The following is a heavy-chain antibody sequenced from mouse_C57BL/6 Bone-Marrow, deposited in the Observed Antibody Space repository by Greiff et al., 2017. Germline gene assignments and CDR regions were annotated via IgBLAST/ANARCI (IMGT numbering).Heavy chain of an antibody. D-gene: IGHD1-1*01. CDR3: ARGGITTVVPYYYAMDY. CDR1: GYTFTSYW. V-gene: IGHV1-61*01. CDR2: IYPSDSET. Sequence: QVQLQQPGAELVRPGSSVKLSCKASGYTFTSYWMDWVKQRPGQGLEWIGNIYPSDSETHYNQKFKDKATLTVYKSSSTAYMDLSSLTSEDSAVYYCARGGITTVVPYYYAMDYWGQGTSVTVSS. J-gene: IGHJ4*01.